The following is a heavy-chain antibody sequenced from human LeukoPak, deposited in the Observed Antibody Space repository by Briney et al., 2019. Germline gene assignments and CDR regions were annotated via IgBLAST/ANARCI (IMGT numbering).Heavy chain of an antibody. V-gene: IGHV3-21*01. CDR2: ISSSSSYI. D-gene: IGHD6-19*01. J-gene: IGHJ3*02. CDR1: GFTLSSYS. CDR3: ARYAISSGWPGAFDI. Sequence: GGSLRLSCAASGFTLSSYSMNWVRQAPGKGLEWVSSISSSSSYIYYADSVKGRFTISRDNAKNSLYLQMNSLRAEDTVVYYCARYAISSGWPGAFDIWGQGTMVTVSS.